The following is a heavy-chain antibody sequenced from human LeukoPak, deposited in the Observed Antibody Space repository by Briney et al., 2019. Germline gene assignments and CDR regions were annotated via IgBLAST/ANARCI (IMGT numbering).Heavy chain of an antibody. J-gene: IGHJ3*02. CDR1: GFTFSNYS. V-gene: IGHV3-48*04. CDR2: IISSGSTI. CDR3: ARDRSSGSNAFDI. Sequence: GGSLRLSCTASGFTFSNYSMNGVRRAPGKELEWVSYIISSGSTIYYADSVKGRFTISRDNSKNSLYLQMSSLIAEDTAVYYCARDRSSGSNAFDIWGQGKMVTVSS. D-gene: IGHD3-10*01.